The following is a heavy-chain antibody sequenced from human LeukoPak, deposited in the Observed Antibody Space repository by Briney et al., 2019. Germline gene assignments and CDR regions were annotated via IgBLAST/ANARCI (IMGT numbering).Heavy chain of an antibody. CDR2: ISWNSGNI. Sequence: GGSLRLSCTASGFTFDDYAMHWVRQAPGKGLEWVSGISWNSGNIGYADSVKGRFTISRDNSKNTLYLQMNSLRAEDTAVYYCANFEREAAFDIWGQGTMVTVSS. V-gene: IGHV3-9*01. J-gene: IGHJ3*02. D-gene: IGHD3-9*01. CDR1: GFTFDDYA. CDR3: ANFEREAAFDI.